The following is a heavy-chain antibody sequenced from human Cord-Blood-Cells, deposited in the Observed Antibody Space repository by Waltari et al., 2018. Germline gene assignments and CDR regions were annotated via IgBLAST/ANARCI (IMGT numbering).Heavy chain of an antibody. Sequence: QVQLVESGGGVVQPGRSLRLSCAASGFTFRSYGMHWVRQAPGKGLEWVAVIWYDGSNKYYADSVKGRFTISRDNSKNTLYLQMNSLRAEDTAVYYCARAEAGYWYFDLWGRGTLVTVSS. CDR1: GFTFRSYG. CDR2: IWYDGSNK. J-gene: IGHJ2*01. V-gene: IGHV3-33*01. CDR3: ARAEAGYWYFDL.